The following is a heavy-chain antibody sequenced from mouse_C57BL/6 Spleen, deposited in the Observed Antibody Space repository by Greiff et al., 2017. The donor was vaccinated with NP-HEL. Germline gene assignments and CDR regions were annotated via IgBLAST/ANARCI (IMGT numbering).Heavy chain of an antibody. V-gene: IGHV5-16*01. Sequence: EVKLVESEGGLVQPGSSMKLSCTASGFTFSDYYMAWVRQVPEKGLEWVANINYDGSSTYYLDSLKSRFIISRDNAKNILYLQMSSLKSEDTATYYCARGYYGSSLFDYWGQGTTLTVSS. CDR2: INYDGSST. J-gene: IGHJ2*01. CDR3: ARGYYGSSLFDY. D-gene: IGHD1-1*01. CDR1: GFTFSDYY.